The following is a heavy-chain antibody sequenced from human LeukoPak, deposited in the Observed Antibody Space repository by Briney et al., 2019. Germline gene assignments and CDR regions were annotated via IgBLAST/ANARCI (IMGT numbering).Heavy chain of an antibody. J-gene: IGHJ4*02. CDR1: GFTFSSYA. V-gene: IGHV3-7*01. CDR2: IKQDGSEK. D-gene: IGHD3-22*01. Sequence: GGSLRLSCAASGFTFSSYAMSWVRQAPGKGLEWVANIKQDGSEKYYVDSVKGRFTISRDNAKNSLYLQMNSLRAEDTAVYYCARSPGLHYYDSSGYYGPNDYWGQGTLVTVSS. CDR3: ARSPGLHYYDSSGYYGPNDY.